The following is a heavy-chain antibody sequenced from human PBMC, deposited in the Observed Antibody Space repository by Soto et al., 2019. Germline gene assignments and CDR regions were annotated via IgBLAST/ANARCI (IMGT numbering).Heavy chain of an antibody. CDR1: GGSISDYY. CDR3: ARPRGFLDGYSDAFDI. V-gene: IGHV4-59*01. CDR2: ISYSGST. D-gene: IGHD2-15*01. J-gene: IGHJ3*02. Sequence: SETLSLTCTVSGGSISDYYWSWIRQPPGKGLEWIGYISYSGSTNYKPSLKSRVTISLDTSKKQFSLKLSSVTAADTAVYYCARPRGFLDGYSDAFDIWGQGTMVTVSS.